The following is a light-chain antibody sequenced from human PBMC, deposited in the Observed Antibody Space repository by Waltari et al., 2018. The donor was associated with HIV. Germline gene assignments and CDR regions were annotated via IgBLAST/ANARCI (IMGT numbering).Light chain of an antibody. Sequence: QSALTQPASVSGSPGQSITISCTGTSSDVGGYNYVSWYQQHPRKAPKVILYEVSNRPSGVSKRFSGSRSGNTASLTISGLQAEDEADYYCSSYTISSTFVFGGGTKLTVL. V-gene: IGLV2-14*03. CDR3: SSYTISSTFV. CDR2: EVS. J-gene: IGLJ2*01. CDR1: SSDVGGYNY.